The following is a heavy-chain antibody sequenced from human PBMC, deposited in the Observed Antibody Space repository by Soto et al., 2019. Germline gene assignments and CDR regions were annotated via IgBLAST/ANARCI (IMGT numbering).Heavy chain of an antibody. V-gene: IGHV1-58*02. J-gene: IGHJ6*02. CDR2: IVVASGQT. D-gene: IGHD2-15*01. CDR3: SADRPDIGVGWWV. Sequence: SVKVSCKASGSGFISSGIQWVRQAHGQRLEWIGWIVVASGQTNYAQNFRGRVAITRDTSTATAYIELTGLTSEDTAVYFCSADRPDIGVGWWVWGQGTKVTV. CDR1: GSGFISSG.